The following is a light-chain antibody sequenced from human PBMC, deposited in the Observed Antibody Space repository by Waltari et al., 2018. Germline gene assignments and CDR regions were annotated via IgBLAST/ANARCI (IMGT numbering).Light chain of an antibody. CDR3: QQYYTAPFT. Sequence: DIQMTQSPSSLSASVGDKVTLTCQASQSISSWLAWYQQKPGKDPKSLIYNASSLERGVPSKFSGSGSGTDFTLNINILQPEDFATYYCQQYYTAPFTFGPGTKVDIK. J-gene: IGKJ3*01. CDR2: NAS. CDR1: QSISSW. V-gene: IGKV1-5*01.